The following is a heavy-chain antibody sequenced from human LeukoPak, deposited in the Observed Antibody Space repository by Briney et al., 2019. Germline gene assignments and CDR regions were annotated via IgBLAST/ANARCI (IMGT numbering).Heavy chain of an antibody. Sequence: PSETLSLTCTVSGGSVSGSYWSWIRQPPGKGLEWIGYIYYSGSTNYNPSLKSRVTISVDTSKNQFSLKLSSVTAADTAVYYCARDYVRNYFDPWGQGTLVTVSS. V-gene: IGHV4-59*02. CDR1: GGSVSGSY. J-gene: IGHJ5*02. D-gene: IGHD1-7*01. CDR3: ARDYVRNYFDP. CDR2: IYYSGST.